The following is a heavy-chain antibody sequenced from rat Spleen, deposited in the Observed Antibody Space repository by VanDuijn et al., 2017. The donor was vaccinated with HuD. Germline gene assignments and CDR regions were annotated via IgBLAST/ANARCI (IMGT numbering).Heavy chain of an antibody. D-gene: IGHD1-11*01. J-gene: IGHJ3*01. Sequence: EVQLVESDGGLVQPGRSLKLSCAASGFTFSDYYMAWVRQAPTKGLEWVATINYDGSRTYYRDSVRGRFTISRDNAKSTLYLQMDSLKSEDTATYYCARHGYGGYSGPFAYWGQGTLVTVSS. CDR2: INYDGSRT. CDR1: GFTFSDYY. V-gene: IGHV5-29*01. CDR3: ARHGYGGYSGPFAY.